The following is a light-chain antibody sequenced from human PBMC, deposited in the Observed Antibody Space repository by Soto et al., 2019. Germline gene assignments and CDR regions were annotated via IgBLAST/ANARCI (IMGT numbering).Light chain of an antibody. J-gene: IGKJ1*01. CDR2: GTS. Sequence: EIVLTQSPGTLSLSPGEGATLSCRASQSVSSGYLAWYQQKPGQAPRLLIYGTSSGATGIPDRFVVSGSGTKLTLTMTILKLEHFAVYSCQQYCQTPWTFGQGTKVEIK. V-gene: IGKV3-20*01. CDR3: QQYCQTPWT. CDR1: QSVSSGY.